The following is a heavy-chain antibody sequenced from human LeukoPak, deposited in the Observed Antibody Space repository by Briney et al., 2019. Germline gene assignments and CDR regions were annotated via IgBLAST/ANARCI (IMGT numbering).Heavy chain of an antibody. CDR2: IIPILGIA. CDR1: GGTFSSYA. D-gene: IGHD2-2*01. J-gene: IGHJ4*02. V-gene: IGHV1-69*04. CDR3: ASPLEHCSSTSCYGY. Sequence: GASVKVSCKASGGTFSSYAISWVRQAPGQGLEWMGRIIPILGIANYAQKFQGRVTITADKSTSTAYMELSSLRSEDTAVYYCASPLEHCSSTSCYGYWGQGTLVTVSS.